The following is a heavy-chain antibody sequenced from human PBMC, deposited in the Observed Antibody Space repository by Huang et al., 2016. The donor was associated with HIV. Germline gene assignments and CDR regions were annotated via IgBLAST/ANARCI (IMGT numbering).Heavy chain of an antibody. Sequence: EVQLVQSEAEVKKPGESLKISCRGSGYSFTNYWIGWVRQRPGEGLEWLGVIYPADSDTRYSPSSQGQVTFSADKSTRTAYLQWSSLQASDTAIYYCARSEVLVTAVPFDHWGQGTLVTVSS. CDR1: GYSFTNYW. J-gene: IGHJ4*02. V-gene: IGHV5-51*03. D-gene: IGHD2-21*02. CDR2: IYPADSDT. CDR3: ARSEVLVTAVPFDH.